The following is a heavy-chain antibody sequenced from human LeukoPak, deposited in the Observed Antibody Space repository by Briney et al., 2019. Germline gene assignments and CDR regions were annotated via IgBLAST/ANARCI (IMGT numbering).Heavy chain of an antibody. J-gene: IGHJ4*02. CDR3: ARLVAGAGITY. D-gene: IGHD6-19*01. Sequence: GGSLRLSCVGSGFSISTYELIWVRQAPGKGLEWVSKINVDVSVTHYTQSVKGRFTISRDNAKNSLYLQMNSLRAEDTAVYYCARLVAGAGITYWGQGTLVTVSS. V-gene: IGHV3-48*03. CDR2: INVDVSVT. CDR1: GFSISTYE.